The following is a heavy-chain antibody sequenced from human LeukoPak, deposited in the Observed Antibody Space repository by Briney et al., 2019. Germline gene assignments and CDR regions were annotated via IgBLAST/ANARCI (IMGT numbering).Heavy chain of an antibody. Sequence: SETLSLTCTVSGGSISSSSYYWGWIRQPPGKGLEWIGSIYYSGSTYYNPSLKSRVTISVDTSKNQFSLKLSSVTAADTAVYYCARDLVNYYDSSGYRAFDIWGQGTMVTVSS. D-gene: IGHD3-22*01. CDR2: IYYSGST. V-gene: IGHV4-39*07. CDR3: ARDLVNYYDSSGYRAFDI. CDR1: GGSISSSSYY. J-gene: IGHJ3*02.